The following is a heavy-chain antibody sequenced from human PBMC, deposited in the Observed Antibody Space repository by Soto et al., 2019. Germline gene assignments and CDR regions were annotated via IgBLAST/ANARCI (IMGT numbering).Heavy chain of an antibody. V-gene: IGHV1-69*06. Sequence: QVQLVQSGAEVKKPGSSVKVSCKASGGTFSSYAISWVRQAPGQGLEWRGGIIPIFGTANYAQKFQGRVTITADKSTSTAYMELSSLRSEDTAVYYCARYDFWSGYSKATMDYWGQGTLVTVSS. CDR3: ARYDFWSGYSKATMDY. D-gene: IGHD3-3*01. CDR2: IIPIFGTA. J-gene: IGHJ4*02. CDR1: GGTFSSYA.